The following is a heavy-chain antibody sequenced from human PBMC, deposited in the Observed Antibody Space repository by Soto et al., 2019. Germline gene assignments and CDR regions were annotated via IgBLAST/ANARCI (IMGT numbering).Heavy chain of an antibody. V-gene: IGHV3-21*01. D-gene: IGHD2-2*01. CDR2: ISSSSSYI. CDR1: GFTFSSYS. J-gene: IGHJ5*02. Sequence: GSLRLSCTASGFTFSSYSMNWVRQAPGKGLEWVSSISSSSSYIYYADSVKGRFTISRDNAKNSLYLQMNSLRAEDTAVYYCARDVCCSSTSCYPPACWFDPWGQGTLVTVSS. CDR3: ARDVCCSSTSCYPPACWFDP.